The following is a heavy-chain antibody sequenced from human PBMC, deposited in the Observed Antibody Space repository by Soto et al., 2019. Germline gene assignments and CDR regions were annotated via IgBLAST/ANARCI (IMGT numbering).Heavy chain of an antibody. J-gene: IGHJ6*02. CDR1: GYIFTSYA. D-gene: IGHD5-12*01. CDR3: AIDQRGYVAYDGFGMDV. V-gene: IGHV1-3*01. Sequence: QVQLVQSGAEVKEPGASVKVSCKASGYIFTSYAMHWVRQAPGQTLEWMGWINAGNGNTKYSQKLQGRVIITRDPSASTIYMELSSMRSEDTTVYYCAIDQRGYVAYDGFGMDVWGQGTTVTVSS. CDR2: INAGNGNT.